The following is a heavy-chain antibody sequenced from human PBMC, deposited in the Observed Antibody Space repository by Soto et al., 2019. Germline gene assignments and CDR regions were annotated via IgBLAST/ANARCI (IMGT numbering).Heavy chain of an antibody. CDR2: ISAYNGNT. V-gene: IGHV1-18*01. CDR1: GYTFTSYG. CDR3: ARGMRHYYYYGMDV. Sequence: ASVKVSCKASGYTFTSYGISWVRQAPGQGLEWMGWISAYNGNTNYAQKLQGRVTMTTDTPTSTAYMELRSLRSDDTAVYYCARGMRHYYYYGMDVWGQGTTVTVSS. J-gene: IGHJ6*02.